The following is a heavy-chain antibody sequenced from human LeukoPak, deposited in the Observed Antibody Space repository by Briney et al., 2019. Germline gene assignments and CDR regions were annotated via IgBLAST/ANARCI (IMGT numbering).Heavy chain of an antibody. Sequence: ASVKVSCKASGYTFTSYAMNWVRQAPGQGPEWMGWINTNTGNPTYAQGFTGRFVFSLDTSVSTAYLQISSLKAEDTAVYYCARVCSGGSCYGNYVDYWGQGTLVTVSS. D-gene: IGHD2-15*01. CDR1: GYTFTSYA. J-gene: IGHJ4*02. CDR2: INTNTGNP. V-gene: IGHV7-4-1*02. CDR3: ARVCSGGSCYGNYVDY.